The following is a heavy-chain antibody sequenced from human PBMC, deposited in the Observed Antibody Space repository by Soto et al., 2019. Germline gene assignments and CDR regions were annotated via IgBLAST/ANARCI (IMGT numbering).Heavy chain of an antibody. Sequence: LRLSCAASGFTFSSYAMHWVRQAPGKGLEWVAVISYDGSNKYYADSVKGRFTISRDNSKNTLYLQMNSLRAEDTAVYYCARAGYYDFWSGYYPDYRGQETLVTASS. CDR3: ARAGYYDFWSGYYPDY. V-gene: IGHV3-30-3*01. CDR1: GFTFSSYA. J-gene: IGHJ4*02. D-gene: IGHD3-3*01. CDR2: ISYDGSNK.